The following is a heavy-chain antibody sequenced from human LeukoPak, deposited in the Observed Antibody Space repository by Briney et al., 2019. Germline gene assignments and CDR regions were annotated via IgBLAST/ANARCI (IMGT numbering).Heavy chain of an antibody. V-gene: IGHV3-23*01. CDR1: GFTFSTYP. Sequence: QPGGSLRLSCAASGFTFSTYPMSWVRQAPGKGLEWVSTISGSGGSRYYADSVKGRFTISRDNSKNTLYLQMNSLRAEDTTVYYCAKERTQTTSFDYWGQGTLVTVSS. CDR2: ISGSGGSR. CDR3: AKERTQTTSFDY. J-gene: IGHJ4*02. D-gene: IGHD2/OR15-2a*01.